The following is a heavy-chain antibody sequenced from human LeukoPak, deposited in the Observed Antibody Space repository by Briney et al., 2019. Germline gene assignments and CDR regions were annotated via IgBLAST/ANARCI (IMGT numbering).Heavy chain of an antibody. D-gene: IGHD1-26*01. CDR1: GFTFDDYA. V-gene: IGHV3-9*01. CDR2: ISWNSGSI. Sequence: GGSLRLSCAASGFTFDDYAMHWVRQAPGKGLEWVSGISWNSGSIGYADSVKGRFTISRDNAKNSLYLQMNSLRAEDTALYYCARGSYSRDYWGQGTLVPVSS. J-gene: IGHJ4*02. CDR3: ARGSYSRDY.